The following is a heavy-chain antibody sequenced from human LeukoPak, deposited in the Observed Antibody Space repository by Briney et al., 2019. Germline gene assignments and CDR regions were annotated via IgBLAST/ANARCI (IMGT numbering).Heavy chain of an antibody. CDR2: IYTSGST. Sequence: PSETLSLTCTVSGGSISSATYYWNWIRQPAGKGLEWVGRIYTSGSTNYNPSLKSRVTISVDTSKNQFSLKLSSVTAADTAIYYCARHTWQWLPFDDWGQGTQVTISS. CDR3: ARHTWQWLPFDD. D-gene: IGHD5-12*01. CDR1: GGSISSATYY. V-gene: IGHV4-61*02. J-gene: IGHJ4*02.